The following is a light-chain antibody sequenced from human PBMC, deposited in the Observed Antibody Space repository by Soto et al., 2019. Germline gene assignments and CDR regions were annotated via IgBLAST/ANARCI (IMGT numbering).Light chain of an antibody. J-gene: IGKJ1*01. V-gene: IGKV3-20*01. Sequence: EIVLTQSPATLSLSPGDRATLSCRASQSVRSFLAWYQHIPGQAPRLLIYGASSRATGIPDRFSGSGSGTDFTLTISRLEPEDFAVYYCQQYGSSPWTFGQGTKVDI. CDR3: QQYGSSPWT. CDR1: QSVRSF. CDR2: GAS.